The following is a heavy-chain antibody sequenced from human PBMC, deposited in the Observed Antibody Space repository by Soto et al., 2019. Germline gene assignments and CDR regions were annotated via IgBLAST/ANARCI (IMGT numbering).Heavy chain of an antibody. Sequence: QITFKESGPTLVKPTQTLTLTCTCAGFSLRSSGVGFGLIRQPPGKSREWLTFIYWDDDKRNNSSLKTRLTITMDTSRHKMVLLMTNMDQVAKATSSWASLVVAVIKYYFDSLRQGTLVTVSS. J-gene: IGHJ4*02. CDR1: GFSLRSSGVG. D-gene: IGHD2-2*01. CDR2: IYWDDDK. CDR3: ASLVVAVIKYYFDS. V-gene: IGHV2-5*02.